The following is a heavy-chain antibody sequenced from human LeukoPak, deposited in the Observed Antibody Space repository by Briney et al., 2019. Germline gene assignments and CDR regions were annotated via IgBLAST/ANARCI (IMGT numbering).Heavy chain of an antibody. J-gene: IGHJ6*03. CDR3: ARRRITIFGVVTHYYMDV. V-gene: IGHV4-34*01. CDR2: IDHSGST. D-gene: IGHD3-3*01. Sequence: SETLSLTCAVYGGSFSGYYWTWIRQPPGKGLEWIGEIDHSGSTNYSPSLKSRVTISVDTSKNQLSLKLSSVTAADTAVYYCARRRITIFGVVTHYYMDVWGKGTTVTASS. CDR1: GGSFSGYY.